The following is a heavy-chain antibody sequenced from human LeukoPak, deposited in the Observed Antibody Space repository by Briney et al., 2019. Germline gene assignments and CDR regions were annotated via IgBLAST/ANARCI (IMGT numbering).Heavy chain of an antibody. CDR1: GFTFSSYG. CDR2: ISYDGSNK. J-gene: IGHJ3*02. V-gene: IGHV3-30*03. D-gene: IGHD3-9*01. CDR3: ASALTYYDILTALGAFDI. Sequence: PGRSLRLSCAASGFTFSSYGMHWVRQAPGKGLEWVAVISYDGSNKYYADSVKGRFTISRDNSKNTLYLQMNSLRAEDTAVYYCASALTYYDILTALGAFDIWGQGTMVTVSS.